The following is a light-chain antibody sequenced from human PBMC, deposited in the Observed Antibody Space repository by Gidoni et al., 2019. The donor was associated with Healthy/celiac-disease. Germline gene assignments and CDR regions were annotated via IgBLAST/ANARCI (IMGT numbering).Light chain of an antibody. J-gene: IGKJ2*01. Sequence: DIVMTHSPLSLPVTPGEPSSISCRSSQSLLHSNVYNYLDWYLQKPGQSPQLLIYLGSNRASGVPDRFSGSGSGTDFTLKISRVEAEDVGVYYCMQAIQNRYTFGQGTKLEIK. CDR3: MQAIQNRYT. V-gene: IGKV2-28*01. CDR1: QSLLHSNVYNY. CDR2: LGS.